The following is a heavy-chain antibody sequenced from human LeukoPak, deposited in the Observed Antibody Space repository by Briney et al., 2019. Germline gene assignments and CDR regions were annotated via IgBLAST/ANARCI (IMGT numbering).Heavy chain of an antibody. J-gene: IGHJ4*02. V-gene: IGHV3-53*01. Sequence: TGGSLRLSCAASGFTVSSNYMSWVRQAPGKGLEWVSVIYSGGSTYYADSVKGRFTISRDNSKNTLYLQMNSLRAEDTAVYYCATEGIVGATYFDYWGQGTLVTVSS. D-gene: IGHD1-26*01. CDR2: IYSGGST. CDR1: GFTVSSNY. CDR3: ATEGIVGATYFDY.